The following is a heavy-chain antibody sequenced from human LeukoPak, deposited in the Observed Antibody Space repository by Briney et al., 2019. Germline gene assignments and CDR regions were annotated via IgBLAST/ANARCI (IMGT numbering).Heavy chain of an antibody. D-gene: IGHD2-2*01. CDR1: GFTFSSYA. CDR2: ISGSAGST. J-gene: IGHJ4*02. V-gene: IGHV3-23*01. CDR3: AKRVANSTSQIDY. Sequence: PGGSLRLSCAASGFTFSSYAMSWVRQAPGKGLEWVSAISGSAGSTNYADSVKGRFTISRDNSKNTLYLQMNSLRVEDTAVYYCAKRVANSTSQIDYWGQGTLVTVSS.